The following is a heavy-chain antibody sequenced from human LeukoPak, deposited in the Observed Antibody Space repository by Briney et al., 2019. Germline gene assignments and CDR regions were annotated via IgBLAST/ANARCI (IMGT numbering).Heavy chain of an antibody. D-gene: IGHD3-22*01. J-gene: IGHJ4*02. CDR1: GFTFSSSA. CDR2: ISSSGGTT. Sequence: GGSLRLSCAASGFTFSSSAMSWVRQAPGKGLEWVSAISSSGGTTYYADSVKGRFTISRDNSKNTLYLQMNSLRAEDTAVYYCAKDSNSAGSYYDSSGYYDYWGQGTLVTVSS. V-gene: IGHV3-23*01. CDR3: AKDSNSAGSYYDSSGYYDY.